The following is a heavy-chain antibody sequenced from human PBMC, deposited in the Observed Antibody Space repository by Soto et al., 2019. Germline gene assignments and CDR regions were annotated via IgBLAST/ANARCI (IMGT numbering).Heavy chain of an antibody. CDR2: IKSKTDGGTT. CDR3: TTVQIVVVPAAGYYYYMDV. J-gene: IGHJ6*03. V-gene: IGHV3-15*01. CDR1: GFTFSNAW. Sequence: GGSLRLSCAASGFTFSNAWMSCVRQAPGKGLEWVGRIKSKTDGGTTDYAAPVKGRFTISRDDSKNTLYLQMNSLKTEDTAVYYCTTVQIVVVPAAGYYYYMDVWGKGTTVTVSS. D-gene: IGHD2-2*01.